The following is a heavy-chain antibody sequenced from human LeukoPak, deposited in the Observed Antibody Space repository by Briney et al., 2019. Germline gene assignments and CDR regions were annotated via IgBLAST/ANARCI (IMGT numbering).Heavy chain of an antibody. CDR2: INHSGST. D-gene: IGHD6-13*01. Sequence: SETLSLTCAVYGGSFSGYYWSWIRQPPGKGLEWIGEINHSGSTNYNPSLKSRVTISVDTSKNQFSLKLSSVTAADTAVYYCARAGIAAAGAIRGVKYFQHWGQGTLVTVSS. CDR3: ARAGIAAAGAIRGVKYFQH. CDR1: GGSFSGYY. V-gene: IGHV4-34*01. J-gene: IGHJ1*01.